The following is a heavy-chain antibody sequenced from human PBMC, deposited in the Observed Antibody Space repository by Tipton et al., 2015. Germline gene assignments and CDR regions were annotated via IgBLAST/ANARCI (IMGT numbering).Heavy chain of an antibody. J-gene: IGHJ6*02. CDR2: ISGTGVRT. Sequence: LRLSCAASGFTFSSYAMSWVRQAPGKGLEWVSSISGTGVRTHHADSVKGRFTISRDNSKNTLYLQMNSLRAEDTAVYYCATHVRGPKRVGVVSGTIYHYSAMDIWGQGTTVTVSS. D-gene: IGHD3-3*01. CDR1: GFTFSSYA. V-gene: IGHV3-23*01. CDR3: ATHVRGPKRVGVVSGTIYHYSAMDI.